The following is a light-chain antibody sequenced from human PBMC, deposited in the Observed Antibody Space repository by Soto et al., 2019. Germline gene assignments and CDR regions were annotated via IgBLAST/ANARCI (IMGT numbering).Light chain of an antibody. CDR2: GNS. J-gene: IGLJ1*01. CDR1: SSNIAAGYD. Sequence: QAVVTQPPSVSGAPGQRVTISCTGSSSNIAAGYDVHWYQQLPGTAPKLLIYGNSNRPSGVPDRFSGSKSGTSASLAITGLQAEDEADYFCQSYDSSLSGSGVFGTGTKLTVL. V-gene: IGLV1-40*01. CDR3: QSYDSSLSGSGV.